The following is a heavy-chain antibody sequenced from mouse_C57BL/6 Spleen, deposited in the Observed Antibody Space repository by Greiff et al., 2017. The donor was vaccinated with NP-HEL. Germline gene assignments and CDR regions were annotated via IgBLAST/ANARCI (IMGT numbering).Heavy chain of an antibody. V-gene: IGHV1-55*01. CDR1: GYTFTSYW. CDR2: IYPGSGST. J-gene: IGHJ2*01. Sequence: QVQLQQPGAELVKPGASVKMSCKASGYTFTSYWITWVKQRPGQGLEWIGDIYPGSGSTNYNEKFKSQATLTVDTSSSTAYMQLSSLTSEDSAVYYCARWDYPLFDDWGQGTTLTVSS. D-gene: IGHD2-4*01. CDR3: ARWDYPLFDD.